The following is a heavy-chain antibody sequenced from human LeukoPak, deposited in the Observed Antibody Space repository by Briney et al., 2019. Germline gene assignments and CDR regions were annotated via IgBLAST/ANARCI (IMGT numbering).Heavy chain of an antibody. CDR2: IYPGDSDT. CDR3: VRTESGSSSWYLNWFDP. J-gene: IGHJ5*02. Sequence: GESLKISCKGSGYSFTSYWIGWVRQMPGKGLEWMEIIYPGDSDTRYSPSFQGQVTISADKSISTAYLQWSSLKASDTAMYYCVRTESGSSSWYLNWFDPWGQGTLVTVSS. CDR1: GYSFTSYW. D-gene: IGHD6-13*01. V-gene: IGHV5-51*01.